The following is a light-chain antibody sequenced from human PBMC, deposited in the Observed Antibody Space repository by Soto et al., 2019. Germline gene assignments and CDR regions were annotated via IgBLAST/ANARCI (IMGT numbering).Light chain of an antibody. CDR3: QQYNSYSGT. Sequence: DIQLTQSPSVLSASVGDTVTITCRASQALSNYLAWYQQKPGKAPDLLIYSASTLQSGVPSRFSGSGSGTEFTLTISSLQPDDFATYYCQQYNSYSGTFGQGTKVDIK. CDR2: SAS. V-gene: IGKV1-9*01. J-gene: IGKJ1*01. CDR1: QALSNY.